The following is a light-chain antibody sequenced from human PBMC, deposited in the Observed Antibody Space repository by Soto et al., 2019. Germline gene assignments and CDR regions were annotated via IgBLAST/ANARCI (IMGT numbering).Light chain of an antibody. Sequence: QSALTQPPSASGSPGQSVTISCTGTSSDVGGYNYVSWYQQHPGKAPKLMIYEVSKRPSGVPDRFSGSKSDNTASLTVSGLQAEDEADYYCSSYAGSNLRWVFGGGTKLTVL. CDR1: SSDVGGYNY. J-gene: IGLJ3*02. CDR2: EVS. CDR3: SSYAGSNLRWV. V-gene: IGLV2-8*01.